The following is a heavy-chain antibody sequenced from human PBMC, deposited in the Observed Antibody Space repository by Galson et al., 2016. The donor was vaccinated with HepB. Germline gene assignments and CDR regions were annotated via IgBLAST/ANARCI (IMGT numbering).Heavy chain of an antibody. CDR2: INPNSGGT. Sequence: SVKVSCKASGYSFTAYYMHWVRQAPGQGLEWMAWINPNSGGTNYPQKFQGRVTMTRDTSISTAYMELSSLRSDDTAVYYCARDGALQDFDYWGQGTLVTVSS. D-gene: IGHD3-16*01. CDR1: GYSFTAYY. V-gene: IGHV1-2*02. J-gene: IGHJ4*02. CDR3: ARDGALQDFDY.